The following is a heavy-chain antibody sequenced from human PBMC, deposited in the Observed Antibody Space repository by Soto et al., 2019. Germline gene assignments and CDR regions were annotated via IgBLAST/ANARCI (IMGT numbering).Heavy chain of an antibody. CDR2: INHSGST. J-gene: IGHJ4*02. CDR1: GGSFSGYY. D-gene: IGHD4-17*01. Sequence: LSLTCAVYGGSFSGYYWSWIRQPPGKGLEWIGEINHSGSTNYNPSLKSRVTISVDTSKNQFSLKLSSVTAADTAVYYCARGRRTTVTIDYWGQGTLVTVSS. V-gene: IGHV4-34*01. CDR3: ARGRRTTVTIDY.